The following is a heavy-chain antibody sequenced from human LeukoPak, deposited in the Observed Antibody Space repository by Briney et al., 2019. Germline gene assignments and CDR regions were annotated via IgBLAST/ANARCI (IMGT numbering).Heavy chain of an antibody. J-gene: IGHJ5*02. CDR1: GGSISSYY. CDR3: ARDGSGTYLNWLDP. Sequence: PSETLSLTCTVSGGSISSYYWSWIRQPPGKGLEWIGFIYDSGSTNYNPYLTSRVTISVDTSKNQSSLKLSSVTAADTAVYYCARDGSGTYLNWLDPWGQGTLVTVSS. CDR2: IYDSGST. D-gene: IGHD3-10*01. V-gene: IGHV4-59*01.